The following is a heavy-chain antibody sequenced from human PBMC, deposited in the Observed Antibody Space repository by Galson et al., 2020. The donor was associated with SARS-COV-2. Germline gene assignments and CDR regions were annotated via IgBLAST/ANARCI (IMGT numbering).Heavy chain of an antibody. D-gene: IGHD6-19*01. CDR1: GGSISSSSYY. CDR2: IYYSGST. CDR3: AGDLLYSSGWLKIGDNDY. V-gene: IGHV4-39*07. Sequence: SETLSLTCTVSGGSISSSSYYWGWIRQPPGKGLEWIGSIYYSGSTYYNPSLKSRVTISVDTSKNQFSLKLSSVTAADTTVYYCAGDLLYSSGWLKIGDNDYWGQGTLVTVSS. J-gene: IGHJ4*02.